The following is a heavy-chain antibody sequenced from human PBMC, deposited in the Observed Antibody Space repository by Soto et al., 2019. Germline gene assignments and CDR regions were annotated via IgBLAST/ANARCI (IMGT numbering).Heavy chain of an antibody. J-gene: IGHJ4*02. V-gene: IGHV3-48*03. CDR1: GFTFSAYE. D-gene: IGHD3-3*02. CDR3: ARSPFLECN. Sequence: GGSLRLSCAASGFTFSAYEMNWVRQAPGKGLEWVSYISSSGNTIYYADSVKGRFTISRDNAKNSLFLQMNSLRVEDTAFYYCARSPFLECNWAQGTLVTVSS. CDR2: ISSSGNTI.